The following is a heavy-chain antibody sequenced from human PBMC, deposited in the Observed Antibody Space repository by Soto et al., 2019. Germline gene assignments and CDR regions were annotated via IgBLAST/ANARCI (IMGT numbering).Heavy chain of an antibody. D-gene: IGHD2-15*01. CDR3: ARRSGGVVAAPIGHNWFDP. CDR1: GGSISSSSYY. CDR2: IYYSGST. V-gene: IGHV4-39*01. Sequence: QLQLQESGPGLVKPSETLSLTCTVSGGSISSSSYYWGWIRQPPGKGLEWIGSIYYSGSTYYNPSRTGRVTVSADTSKDQFPLKLSSVTDADTAVYYCARRSGGVVAAPIGHNWFDPWGQGTLVTVSS. J-gene: IGHJ5*02.